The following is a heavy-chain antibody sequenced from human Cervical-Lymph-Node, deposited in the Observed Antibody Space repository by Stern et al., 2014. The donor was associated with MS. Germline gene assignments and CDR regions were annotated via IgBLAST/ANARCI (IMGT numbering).Heavy chain of an antibody. D-gene: IGHD6-13*01. CDR3: AVSLGYSSSWLNYYGMDV. CDR2: IIPIFGTA. Sequence: QLVQSGAEVKKPGSSVKVSCKASGGTFSSYAISWVRQAPGQGLGWMGGIIPIFGTANYAQKFQGRVTITADESTSTAYMELSSLRSEDTAVYYCAVSLGYSSSWLNYYGMDVWGQGTTVTVSS. J-gene: IGHJ6*02. CDR1: GGTFSSYA. V-gene: IGHV1-69*01.